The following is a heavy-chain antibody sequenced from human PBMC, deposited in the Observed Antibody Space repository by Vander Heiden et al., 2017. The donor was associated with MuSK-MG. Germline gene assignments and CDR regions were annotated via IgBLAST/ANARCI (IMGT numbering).Heavy chain of an antibody. V-gene: IGHV4-39*01. CDR2: IYYRGRP. Sequence: QLQLQESGPGLVKPSETLSLTCTVPGGSISSSSYYWGWIRQPPGKGLEWIGSIYYRGRPYYNPSLKSRVTISVDTSKNQFSLKLSSVTAADTAVYYCARLALGIGDYWGQGTLVTVSS. D-gene: IGHD7-27*01. CDR3: ARLALGIGDY. CDR1: GGSISSSSYY. J-gene: IGHJ4*02.